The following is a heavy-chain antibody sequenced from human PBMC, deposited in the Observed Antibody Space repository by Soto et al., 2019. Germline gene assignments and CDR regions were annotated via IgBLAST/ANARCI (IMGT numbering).Heavy chain of an antibody. CDR3: TTVPDYDFWTGYYYYMDV. Sequence: ESGGGLVKPGGSLRLSCAASGFTFSNAWMSWVRRAPGKGLEWVGRIKSKTDGGTTDYAAPVKGRFTISRDDSKNTLYLQMNSLKTEDTAVYYCTTVPDYDFWTGYYYYMDVWGKGTTVTVSS. CDR1: GFTFSNAW. CDR2: IKSKTDGGTT. V-gene: IGHV3-15*01. D-gene: IGHD3-3*01. J-gene: IGHJ6*03.